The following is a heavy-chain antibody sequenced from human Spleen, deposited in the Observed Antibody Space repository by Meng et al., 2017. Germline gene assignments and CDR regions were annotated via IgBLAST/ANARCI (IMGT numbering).Heavy chain of an antibody. CDR1: GFIFSSYS. J-gene: IGHJ4*02. CDR3: ARDLGLAYERFSILDY. V-gene: IGHV3-21*01. CDR2: ISSSSSYI. Sequence: GESLKISCAASGFIFSSYSMNWVRQAPGKGLEWVSSISSSSSYIYYADSVKGRFTISRDNAKNSLYLQMNSLGAEDTAVYYCARDLGLAYERFSILDYWGQGTLVTVSS. D-gene: IGHD3-22*01.